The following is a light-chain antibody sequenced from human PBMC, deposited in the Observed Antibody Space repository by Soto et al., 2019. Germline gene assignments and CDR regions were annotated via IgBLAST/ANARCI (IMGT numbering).Light chain of an antibody. V-gene: IGLV1-40*01. Sequence: QSVLTQPPSVSGAPGQRVTISCTGSSSNIGAGYDVHWYQQLPGTAPKLLIYANSNRPSGVPDRFSGSKSGTLASLAITGLQAEDEADYYCQSYDSSLSPYVFGTGTKLTVL. CDR2: ANS. CDR3: QSYDSSLSPYV. J-gene: IGLJ1*01. CDR1: SSNIGAGYD.